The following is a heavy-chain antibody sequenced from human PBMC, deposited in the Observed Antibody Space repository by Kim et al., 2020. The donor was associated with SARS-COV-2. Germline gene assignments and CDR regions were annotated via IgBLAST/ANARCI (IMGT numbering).Heavy chain of an antibody. V-gene: IGHV4-59*01. J-gene: IGHJ3*02. CDR1: GGSISSYY. D-gene: IGHD2-2*01. Sequence: SETLSLTCTVSGGSISSYYWSWIRQPPGKGLEWIGYIYYSGSTNYNPSLKSRVTISVDTSKNQFSLKLSSVTAADTAVYYCARVDVVVPAAMRRNAFDIWGQGTMVTVSS. CDR2: IYYSGST. CDR3: ARVDVVVPAAMRRNAFDI.